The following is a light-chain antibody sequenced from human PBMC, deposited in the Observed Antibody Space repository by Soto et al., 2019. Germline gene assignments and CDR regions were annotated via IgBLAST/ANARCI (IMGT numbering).Light chain of an antibody. CDR1: QSVSTY. V-gene: IGKV3-11*01. CDR2: DAS. Sequence: EIVLTQSPATLSLSPGQRPTLSCRASQSVSTYFAWYQHKPGQAPRLLIYDASNRATGIPARFSCSGSGTDFTLTISSLDPEDFAVYYCQQRRNWPLTFGQGTRLEI. CDR3: QQRRNWPLT. J-gene: IGKJ5*01.